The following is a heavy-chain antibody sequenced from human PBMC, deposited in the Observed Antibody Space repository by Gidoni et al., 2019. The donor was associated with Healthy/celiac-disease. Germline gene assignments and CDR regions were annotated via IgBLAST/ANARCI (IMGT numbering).Heavy chain of an antibody. CDR2: INHSGST. Sequence: QVQLQQWGAGLLQPSETLSLTCAVYGGSFSGYYWSWIRQPPGKGLEWIGEINHSGSTNYNPSLKSRVTISVDTSKNQFSLKLSSVTAADTAVYYCARGRPYSNYFDYWGQGTLVTVSS. J-gene: IGHJ4*02. D-gene: IGHD4-4*01. CDR3: ARGRPYSNYFDY. CDR1: GGSFSGYY. V-gene: IGHV4-34*01.